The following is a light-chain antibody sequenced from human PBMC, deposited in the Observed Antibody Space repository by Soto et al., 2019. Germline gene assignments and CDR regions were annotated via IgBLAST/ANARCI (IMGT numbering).Light chain of an antibody. CDR2: TTS. CDR1: QTISLY. CDR3: QQSYLVPET. Sequence: DVQMTQSPSSLSASLGDRVTSTCRASQTISLYLNWYQQKPGKAPKLLIATTSYLQNGVPSRFSGSRSGTDFSLTISSLQPEDFATYYCQQSYLVPETFGRGTKVDIK. J-gene: IGKJ2*01. V-gene: IGKV1-39*01.